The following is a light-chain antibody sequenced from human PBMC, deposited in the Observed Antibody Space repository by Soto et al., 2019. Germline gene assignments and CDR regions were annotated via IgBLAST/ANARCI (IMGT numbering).Light chain of an antibody. Sequence: DIVVIQSPGAMALWLGEPAPINVKSSHRGLCSCHNKNYLAWYHQKPPHPPKLXXYWASTRESAVTARFSGSGCETDFTLTISSIEPEDSAAYYCQQRSNWCSLTFGGGTKVDIK. CDR3: QQRSNWCSLT. CDR1: HRGLCSCHNKNY. CDR2: WAS. J-gene: IGKJ4*01. V-gene: IGKV4-1*01.